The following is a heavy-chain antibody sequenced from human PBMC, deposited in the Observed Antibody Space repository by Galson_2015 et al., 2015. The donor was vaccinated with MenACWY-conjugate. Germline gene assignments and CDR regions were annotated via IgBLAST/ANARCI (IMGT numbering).Heavy chain of an antibody. D-gene: IGHD6-6*01. CDR3: ARCGGSSLAPFDY. V-gene: IGHV3-53*01. CDR1: AFSVGSNY. J-gene: IGHJ4*02. Sequence: SLRLSCATSAFSVGSNYMSWVRQAPGKGLEWVSIIYSGGDTYYADSVKGRFTISRDNSNNTLYIHMNHLRAEDTAVYSCARCGGSSLAPFDYWGQGTLVTVSS. CDR2: IYSGGDT.